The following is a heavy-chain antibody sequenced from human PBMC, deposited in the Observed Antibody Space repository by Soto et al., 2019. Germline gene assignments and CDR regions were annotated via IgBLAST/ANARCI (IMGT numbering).Heavy chain of an antibody. CDR2: ISYDGSNK. CDR1: GFTFSSYG. CDR3: AKDGPGSDPRLIYYFDY. J-gene: IGHJ4*02. V-gene: IGHV3-30*18. Sequence: GGSLRLSCAASGFTFSSYGMHWVRQAPGKGLEWVAVISYDGSNKYYADSVKGRFTISRDNSKNTLYLQMNSLRAEDTAVYYCAKDGPGSDPRLIYYFDYWGQGTLVTVSS. D-gene: IGHD2-21*02.